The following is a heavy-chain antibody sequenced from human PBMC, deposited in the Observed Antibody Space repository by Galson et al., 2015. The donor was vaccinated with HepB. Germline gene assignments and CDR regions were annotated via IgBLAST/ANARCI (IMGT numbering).Heavy chain of an antibody. CDR1: GYTFTSYD. J-gene: IGHJ4*02. V-gene: IGHV1-8*01. CDR3: EVVAATLDY. CDR2: MNPNSGNT. D-gene: IGHD2-15*01. Sequence: SVKVSCKASGYTFTSYDINWVRQATGQGLEWMGWMNPNSGNTSYAQKFQGRVTMTRNTSISTAYMELSSLRSEDTAVYYCEVVAATLDYWGQGTLVTVSS.